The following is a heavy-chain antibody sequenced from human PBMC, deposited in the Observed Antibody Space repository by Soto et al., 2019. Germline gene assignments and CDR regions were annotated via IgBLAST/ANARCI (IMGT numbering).Heavy chain of an antibody. CDR1: VFIFNNYG. D-gene: IGHD2-15*01. CDR2: ISSSSSYI. J-gene: IGHJ5*02. V-gene: IGHV3-21*01. CDR3: ASDTGSPAPLSFDP. Sequence: GGSLRLSCTASVFIFNNYGMNWVRQAPGKGLEWVSSISSSSSYIYYADSVKGRFTISRDNAKNSLYLQMNSLRAEDTAVYYCASDTGSPAPLSFDPWGQGTLVTVSS.